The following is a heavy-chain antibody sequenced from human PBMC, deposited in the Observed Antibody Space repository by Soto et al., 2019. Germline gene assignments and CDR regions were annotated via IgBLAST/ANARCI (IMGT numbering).Heavy chain of an antibody. Sequence: SETLSLTCAVYGGSFSGYYWSWIRQPPGKGLEWIGEINHSGSTNYNPSLKGRATISVDTSKNQFSLKLSSVTAADTAVYYCARTVLLWFGESSYYYYYYGMDVWGQGTTVTVSS. CDR1: GGSFSGYY. J-gene: IGHJ6*02. CDR3: ARTVLLWFGESSYYYYYYGMDV. CDR2: INHSGST. D-gene: IGHD3-10*01. V-gene: IGHV4-34*01.